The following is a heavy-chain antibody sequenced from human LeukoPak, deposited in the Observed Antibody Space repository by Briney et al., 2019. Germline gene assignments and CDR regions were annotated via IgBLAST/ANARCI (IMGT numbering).Heavy chain of an antibody. CDR3: ARDRGGSYYGGYYFDY. D-gene: IGHD1-26*01. CDR2: TRNKANSYTT. J-gene: IGHJ4*02. V-gene: IGHV3-72*01. CDR1: GFTFSDHY. Sequence: GRSLRLSCAASGFTFSDHYMDWVRQAPGKGLEWVGRTRNKANSYTTEYAASVKGRFTISRDDSKYTLNLQTNSLKTEDTAVYYCARDRGGSYYGGYYFDYWGQGTLVTVSS.